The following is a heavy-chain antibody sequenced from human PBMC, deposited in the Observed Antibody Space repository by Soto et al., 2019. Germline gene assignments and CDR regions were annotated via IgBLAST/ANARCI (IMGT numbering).Heavy chain of an antibody. D-gene: IGHD5-12*01. Sequence: PGGSLRLSCAASGFTFSSYAMHWVRQAPGKGLEWVAVISYDGSNKYYADSVKGRFTISRDNSKNTLYLQMNSLRAEDTAVYYCARDRQVAPVYYYYYGMDVWGQGTTVTVSS. CDR2: ISYDGSNK. CDR1: GFTFSSYA. V-gene: IGHV3-30-3*01. J-gene: IGHJ6*02. CDR3: ARDRQVAPVYYYYYGMDV.